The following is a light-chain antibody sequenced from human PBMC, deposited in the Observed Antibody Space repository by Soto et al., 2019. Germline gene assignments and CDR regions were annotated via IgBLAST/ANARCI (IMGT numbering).Light chain of an antibody. V-gene: IGKV3-20*01. CDR3: QQYGTPPQT. CDR2: GAS. CDR1: QSVISSS. Sequence: EIVLTLSPGTLSLSPGEGATLSCRASQSVISSSLAWYQQKPGQAPRLLIYGASSRATGIPDRFSGSGSGTDFTLTISRLEPEDFAVYYCQQYGTPPQTFGQGTKVDIK. J-gene: IGKJ1*01.